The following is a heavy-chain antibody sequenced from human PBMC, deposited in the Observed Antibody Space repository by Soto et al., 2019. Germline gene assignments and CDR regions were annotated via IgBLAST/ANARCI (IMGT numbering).Heavy chain of an antibody. D-gene: IGHD3-10*01. Sequence: SETLSLTCTVSGGSISSYYWSWIRQPPGKGLEWIGYIYYSGSTNYNPSLKSRVTISVDTSKNQFSLKLSSVTAADTAVYYCARDSDYYGSGIRSYNWFDPWGQGTLVTVSS. V-gene: IGHV4-59*01. CDR3: ARDSDYYGSGIRSYNWFDP. CDR1: GGSISSYY. CDR2: IYYSGST. J-gene: IGHJ5*02.